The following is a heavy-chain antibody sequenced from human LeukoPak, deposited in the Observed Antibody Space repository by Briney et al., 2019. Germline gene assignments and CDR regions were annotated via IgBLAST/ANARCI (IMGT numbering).Heavy chain of an antibody. J-gene: IGHJ4*02. V-gene: IGHV1-2*02. CDR2: INPNSGGT. Sequence: ASVKVSCKASGYTFTGYYMHWVRQAPGQGLQWMGWINPNSGGTNYAQKFQGRVTMTRDTSISTAYMELSRLRSDDTAVYYCARDPQTSAYYYGSGSFRTLDYWGQGTLVTVSS. CDR1: GYTFTGYY. CDR3: ARDPQTSAYYYGSGSFRTLDY. D-gene: IGHD3-10*01.